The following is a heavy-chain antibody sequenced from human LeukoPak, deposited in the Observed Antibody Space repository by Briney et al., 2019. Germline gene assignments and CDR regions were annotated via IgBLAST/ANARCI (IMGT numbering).Heavy chain of an antibody. CDR1: GGSISSYY. V-gene: IGHV4-4*07. CDR3: ARPYSSGWYGVFDI. Sequence: SETLSLTCTVSGGSISSYYWSWIRQPAGKGLEWIGRIYTSGSTNYNPSLKSRVTMSVDTSKNQFSLKLSSVTAADTAVYYCARPYSSGWYGVFDIWGQGTMVTVSS. CDR2: IYTSGST. D-gene: IGHD6-19*01. J-gene: IGHJ3*02.